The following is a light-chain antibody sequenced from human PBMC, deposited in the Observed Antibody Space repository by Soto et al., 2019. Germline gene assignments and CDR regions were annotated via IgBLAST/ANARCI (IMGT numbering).Light chain of an antibody. CDR1: SSNIGTSS. CDR2: TTN. Sequence: QSVLTQPHSASGTPGQRGTISCSGRSSNIGTSSVHWFQQLPGTAPKLLISTTNQRPSGVPERFSGSKSGTSASLAISGPQSDDEAASYCAAWDASLNGHVFGTGTKVTVL. V-gene: IGLV1-44*01. J-gene: IGLJ1*01. CDR3: AAWDASLNGHV.